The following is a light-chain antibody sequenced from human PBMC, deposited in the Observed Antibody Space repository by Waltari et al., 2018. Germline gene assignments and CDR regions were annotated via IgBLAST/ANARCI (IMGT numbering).Light chain of an antibody. CDR3: QQYLTSSWT. J-gene: IGKJ1*01. Sequence: DIVTTQSPDSLTVSLGERATINCKSSQSVLYSSNNKNYLTWCQQKPRQPPKLLIYWASTRESGVPDRFRGSGSGTDFTLTISSLRAEDVALYYCQQYLTSSWTFGQGTKVEIK. CDR2: WAS. V-gene: IGKV4-1*01. CDR1: QSVLYSSNNKNY.